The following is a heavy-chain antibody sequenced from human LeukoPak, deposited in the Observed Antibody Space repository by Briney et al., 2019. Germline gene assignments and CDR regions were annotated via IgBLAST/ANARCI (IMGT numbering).Heavy chain of an antibody. CDR3: ARSVTIFGVATFDY. J-gene: IGHJ4*02. CDR2: INPSDGST. V-gene: IGHV1-46*01. CDR1: GYTFTVYH. Sequence: GASVKVSCKASGYTFTVYHMHWVRQAPGQGLEWMGIINPSDGSTTYAQKFQGRVSITRDMSTSTIYMELSSLRSDDTAVYYCARSVTIFGVATFDYWGQGTLVTVSS. D-gene: IGHD3-3*01.